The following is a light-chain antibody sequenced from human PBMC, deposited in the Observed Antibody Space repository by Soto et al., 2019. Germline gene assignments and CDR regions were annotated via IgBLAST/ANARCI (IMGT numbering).Light chain of an antibody. Sequence: DIQMTQSPSSLSASVGDRVTITCRASQSISSFLNWYQQKPGKAPKLLIYAASTLQNEVPSRFSDSGSETEFTLTISSLESEDFAVYFCQQYNNWPPTFGQGTRLEIK. J-gene: IGKJ5*01. V-gene: IGKV1-39*01. CDR3: QQYNNWPPT. CDR2: AAS. CDR1: QSISSF.